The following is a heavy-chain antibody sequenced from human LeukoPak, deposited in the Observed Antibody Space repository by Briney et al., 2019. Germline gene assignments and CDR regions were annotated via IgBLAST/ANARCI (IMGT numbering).Heavy chain of an antibody. CDR1: GGSISTFH. CDR3: ARHVHCSGGSCCRYGMDG. J-gene: IGHJ6*02. V-gene: IGHV4-59*08. CDR2: NHNTGST. Sequence: SETLSLTCTVSGGSISTFHWSWIRQPPGRGLEWIGFNHNTGSTNYNPSLNSRVTISVDTSKNQFFLKLSSVTAADTAVYYCARHVHCSGGSCCRYGMDGWGQGTTVTVSS. D-gene: IGHD2-15*01.